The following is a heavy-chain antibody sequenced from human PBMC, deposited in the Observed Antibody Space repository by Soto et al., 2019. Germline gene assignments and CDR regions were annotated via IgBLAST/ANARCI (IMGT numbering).Heavy chain of an antibody. V-gene: IGHV3-53*01. CDR3: ARPSPVVPAARFAFDI. D-gene: IGHD2-2*01. CDR1: GFTVSSNY. CDR2: IYSGGST. J-gene: IGHJ3*02. Sequence: GGSLRLSCAASGFTVSSNYMSWVRQAPGKGLEWVSVIYSGGSTYYADSVKGRFTISRDNSKNTLYLQMNSLRAEDTAVYYCARPSPVVPAARFAFDIWGQGTMVTVSS.